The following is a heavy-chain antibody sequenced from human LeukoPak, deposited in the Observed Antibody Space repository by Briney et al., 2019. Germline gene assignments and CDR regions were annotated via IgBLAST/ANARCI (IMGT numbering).Heavy chain of an antibody. CDR2: ISSSSSYI. CDR3: ARQPDNGVWAFDI. D-gene: IGHD2-8*01. Sequence: GGSLRLSCAASGFTFSSYSMNWVRQAPGKGLEWVSSISSSSSYIYYADSVKGRFTISRDNAKNSLYLQMNSLRAEDTAVYYCARQPDNGVWAFDIWGQGTMVTVAS. CDR1: GFTFSSYS. V-gene: IGHV3-21*01. J-gene: IGHJ3*02.